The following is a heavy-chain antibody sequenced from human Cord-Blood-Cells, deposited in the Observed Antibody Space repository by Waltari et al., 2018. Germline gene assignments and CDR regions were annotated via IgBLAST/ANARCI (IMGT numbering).Heavy chain of an antibody. CDR3: ARLYGYCSGCSCYSYYYDSSGYYAFDI. D-gene: IGHD2-15*01. Sequence: QVQLQESGPGLVKPSETLSLTCTVSGGSISSYYWSWIRQPPGKGLEWIGYIYYSGSTHDNPSLKSRVTIAVDTSKNQFSLKLSSVTESDTAVYYCARLYGYCSGCSCYSYYYDSSGYYAFDIWGQGTMVTVSS. CDR2: IYYSGST. J-gene: IGHJ3*02. CDR1: GGSISSYY. V-gene: IGHV4-59*01.